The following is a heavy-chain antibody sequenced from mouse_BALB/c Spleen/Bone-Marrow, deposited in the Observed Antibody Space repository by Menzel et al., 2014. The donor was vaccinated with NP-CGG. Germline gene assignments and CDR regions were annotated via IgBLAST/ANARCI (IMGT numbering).Heavy chain of an antibody. J-gene: IGHJ4*01. Sequence: QVQLKQSGPGLVAPSQSLSITCTVSGFSLTSYGVHWVRQPPGKGLEWLGVIWAGGSTNYDSALMSRLCISKDNSKSQVFLKMNSLQTDDTAMYYCARDYYGSLYAMDYWGQGTSVTVSS. CDR3: ARDYYGSLYAMDY. V-gene: IGHV2-9*02. CDR2: IWAGGST. CDR1: GFSLTSYG. D-gene: IGHD1-1*01.